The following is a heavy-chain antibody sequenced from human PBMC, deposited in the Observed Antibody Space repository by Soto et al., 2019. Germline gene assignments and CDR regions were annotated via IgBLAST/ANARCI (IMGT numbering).Heavy chain of an antibody. D-gene: IGHD3-10*01. CDR3: ARGLLWFGEFDY. V-gene: IGHV3-30-3*01. J-gene: IGHJ4*02. CDR2: ISYDGSNK. Sequence: QVQLVESGGGVVQPGRSLRLSCAASGFTLSIYAMHWVRQAPGKGLEWVAVISYDGSNKYYADSVKGRFTISRDNSKNTLYLQMNSLRAEDTAVYYCARGLLWFGEFDYWGQGTLVTVSS. CDR1: GFTLSIYA.